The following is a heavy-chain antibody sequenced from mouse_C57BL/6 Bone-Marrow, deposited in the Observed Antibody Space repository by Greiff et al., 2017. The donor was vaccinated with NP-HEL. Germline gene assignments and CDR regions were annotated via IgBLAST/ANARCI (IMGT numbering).Heavy chain of an antibody. Sequence: QVQLQQPGAELVKPGASVKMSCKASGYTFTSYWITWVKQRPGQGLEWIGDIYPGSGSTNYNEKFKSKATLTVDTSSSTAYMQLSSLTSEDTAVYYCAREGALLRNYAMDYWGQGTSVTVSS. CDR3: AREGALLRNYAMDY. J-gene: IGHJ4*01. D-gene: IGHD1-1*01. CDR2: IYPGSGST. V-gene: IGHV1-55*01. CDR1: GYTFTSYW.